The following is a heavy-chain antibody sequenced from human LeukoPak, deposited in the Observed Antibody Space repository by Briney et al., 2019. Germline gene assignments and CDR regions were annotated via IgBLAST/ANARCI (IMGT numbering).Heavy chain of an antibody. J-gene: IGHJ6*03. CDR3: ARAGVAAAVTNYYYYMDV. V-gene: IGHV4-4*07. CDR1: GGSISSYY. Sequence: SETLSLTCTVSGGSISSYYWSWIRQPAGKGLEWIGRIYTSGSTNYNPSLKSRVTMSVDTSKNQFSLKLGSVTAADTAVYYCARAGVAAAVTNYYYYMDVWGKGTTVTVSS. CDR2: IYTSGST. D-gene: IGHD6-13*01.